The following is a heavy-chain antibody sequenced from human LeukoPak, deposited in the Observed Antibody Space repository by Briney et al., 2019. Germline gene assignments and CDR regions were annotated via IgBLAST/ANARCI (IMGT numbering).Heavy chain of an antibody. V-gene: IGHV4-61*02. CDR3: ASLRERSYYARGFDY. J-gene: IGHJ4*02. D-gene: IGHD3-3*01. CDR1: GGSISSSSYY. CDR2: IYTSGST. Sequence: SETLSLTCTVSGGSISSSSYYWSWIRQPAGKGLEWIGRIYTSGSTNYNPSLKSRVTMSVDTSKNQFSLKLSSVTAANTAVYYCASLRERSYYARGFDYWGQGTLVTVSS.